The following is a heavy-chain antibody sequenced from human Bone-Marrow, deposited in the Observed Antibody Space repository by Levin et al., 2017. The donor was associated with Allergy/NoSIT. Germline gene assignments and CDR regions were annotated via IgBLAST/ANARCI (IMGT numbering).Heavy chain of an antibody. CDR2: INPNSGNT. J-gene: IGHJ5*02. CDR3: ARGDCYSGSCYGPDWLDP. Sequence: ASVKVSCKTSGYTFTSYNVYWVRQAPGQGLEYMGYINPNSGNTGYAQKFQGRVTMTRNSSITTAYMKLSGLRFEDTVIYYCARGDCYSGSCYGPDWLDPWGQGTQVTVSS. CDR1: GYTFTSYN. D-gene: IGHD2-15*01. V-gene: IGHV1-8*01.